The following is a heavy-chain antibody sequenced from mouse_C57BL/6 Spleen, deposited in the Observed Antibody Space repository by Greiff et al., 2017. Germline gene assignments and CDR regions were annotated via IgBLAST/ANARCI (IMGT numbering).Heavy chain of an antibody. CDR3: AKEDQQDAMDY. J-gene: IGHJ4*01. CDR2: IWGDGST. Sequence: VKLQESGPGLVAPSQSLSITCTVSGFSLTSYGVSWVRQPPGKGLEWLGVIWGDGSTNYHSALISRLSISKDTSKSQVFLKLNSLQTDDTATCYCAKEDQQDAMDYWGQGTTVTVSS. CDR1: GFSLTSYG. V-gene: IGHV2-3*01.